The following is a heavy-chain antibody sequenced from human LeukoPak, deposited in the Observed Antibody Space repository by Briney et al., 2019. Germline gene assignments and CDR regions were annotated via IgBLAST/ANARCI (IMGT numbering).Heavy chain of an antibody. Sequence: SETLSLTCTVSGGSISSYYWSWIRQPAGKGLGWIGRIYTSGSTNYNPSLKSRVTMSVDTSKNQFSLKLSSVTAADTAVYYCAREASRIGGYNWFDPWGQGTLVTVSS. CDR2: IYTSGST. D-gene: IGHD1-26*01. J-gene: IGHJ5*02. V-gene: IGHV4-4*07. CDR1: GGSISSYY. CDR3: AREASRIGGYNWFDP.